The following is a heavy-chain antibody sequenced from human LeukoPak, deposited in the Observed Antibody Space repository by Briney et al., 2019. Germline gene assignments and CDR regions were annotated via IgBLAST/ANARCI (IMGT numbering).Heavy chain of an antibody. J-gene: IGHJ3*02. CDR1: GYTFTSYD. D-gene: IGHD3-3*01. CDR3: ARGVTIFGVANAAFDI. CDR2: MNPNSGNT. Sequence: EASVKVPCKASGYTFTSYDVNWVRQAPGQGLEWMGWMNPNSGNTGYAQKFQGRGTITRNTSISTAYMELSSLRSEDTAVYYCARGVTIFGVANAAFDIWGQGTMVTVSS. V-gene: IGHV1-8*03.